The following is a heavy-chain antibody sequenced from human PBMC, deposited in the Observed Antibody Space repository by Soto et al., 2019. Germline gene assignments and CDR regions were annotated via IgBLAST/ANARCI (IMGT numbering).Heavy chain of an antibody. CDR3: AIDLPEAYYYDSSGYRERGYFDY. D-gene: IGHD3-22*01. Sequence: QVQLVQSGAEVKKPGSSVKVSCKASGGTFSSYAISWVRQAPGQGLEWMGGIIPIFGTANYAQKFQGRVTITADESTSTAYMELSSLRSEDTAVYYCAIDLPEAYYYDSSGYRERGYFDYWGQGTLVTVSS. CDR2: IIPIFGTA. J-gene: IGHJ4*02. CDR1: GGTFSSYA. V-gene: IGHV1-69*01.